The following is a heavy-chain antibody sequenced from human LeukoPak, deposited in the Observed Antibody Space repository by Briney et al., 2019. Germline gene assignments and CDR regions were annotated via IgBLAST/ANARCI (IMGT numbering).Heavy chain of an antibody. J-gene: IGHJ4*02. V-gene: IGHV3-30*03. CDR1: GFPFSRYG. D-gene: IGHD3-9*01. CDR2: ISDDGSEK. Sequence: GGSLRLSCAASGFPFSRYGVHWVRQAPGKGLEWVAVISDDGSEKYYADSVKGRFTISRDNTKNTLYLQMNSLRAEDTAVYYCATRQSDWYYFDYWGQGTLVTVSS. CDR3: ATRQSDWYYFDY.